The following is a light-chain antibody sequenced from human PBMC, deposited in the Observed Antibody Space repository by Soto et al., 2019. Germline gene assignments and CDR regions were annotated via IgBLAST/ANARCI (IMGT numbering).Light chain of an antibody. CDR1: QSVSSSY. J-gene: IGKJ1*01. Sequence: EIVLTQSPGTLSLSQGERATLSCRASQSVSSSYLAWYQQKPGQAPRLLIYGASSRATGIPDRFSGSGSGTDFTLTISRLEPEDCAVYYCQQYGSSLVWTFGQGTKVDIK. V-gene: IGKV3-20*01. CDR3: QQYGSSLVWT. CDR2: GAS.